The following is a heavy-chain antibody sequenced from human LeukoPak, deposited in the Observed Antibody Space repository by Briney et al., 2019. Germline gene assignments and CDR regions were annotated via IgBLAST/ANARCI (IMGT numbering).Heavy chain of an antibody. V-gene: IGHV3-48*03. J-gene: IGHJ3*02. CDR3: AREGALTVTKDAFDI. Sequence: PGGSLRLSCAASGFTFSSYEMNWVRRAPGKGLEWVPYISSSGSTIYYADSVKGRFTISRDNAKNSLYLQMNSLRAEDTAVYYCAREGALTVTKDAFDIWGQGTMVTVSS. CDR2: ISSSGSTI. CDR1: GFTFSSYE. D-gene: IGHD4-17*01.